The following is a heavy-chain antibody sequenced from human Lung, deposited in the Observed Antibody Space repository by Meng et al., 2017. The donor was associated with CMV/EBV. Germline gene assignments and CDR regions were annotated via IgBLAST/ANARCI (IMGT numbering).Heavy chain of an antibody. Sequence: GGSXRLXXAASGFTFTTYGVHWVRQAPGKGLEWVAVISSDGSKKYYANSVKGRFTISRDNSKNTLYLQMNSLRPEDTAVYFCARVLAEREDYYYGMDVWGQGXTVTVSS. V-gene: IGHV3-30*04. D-gene: IGHD1-26*01. CDR3: ARVLAEREDYYYGMDV. CDR1: GFTFTTYG. J-gene: IGHJ6*02. CDR2: ISSDGSKK.